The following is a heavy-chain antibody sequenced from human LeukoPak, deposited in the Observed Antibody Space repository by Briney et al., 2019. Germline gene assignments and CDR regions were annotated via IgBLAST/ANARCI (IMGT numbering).Heavy chain of an antibody. D-gene: IGHD5-18*01. CDR2: IYYSGST. CDR3: ARHGRSGYSYGSDY. Sequence: SETLSLTCTVSGGSISSYYWSWIRQPPGKGPEWIGYIYYSGSTNYNPSLKSRVTISVDTSKNQFSLKLSSVTAADTAVYYCARHGRSGYSYGSDYWGQGTLVTVSS. CDR1: GGSISSYY. V-gene: IGHV4-59*08. J-gene: IGHJ4*02.